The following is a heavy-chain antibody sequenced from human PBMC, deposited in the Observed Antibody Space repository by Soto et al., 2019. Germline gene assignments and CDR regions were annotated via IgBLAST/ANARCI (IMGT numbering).Heavy chain of an antibody. D-gene: IGHD3-3*01. J-gene: IGHJ6*03. V-gene: IGHV3-30*18. CDR1: GFTFISYG. Sequence: GGSLRLSCAASGFTFISYGMHWVRQAPGKGLEWVAVISYDGSNKYYADSVKGRFTISRDNSKNTLYLQMNSLRAEDTAVYYCAKDLRLTYYDFWSGYYTPKSPYYYYMDVWGKGTTLTVSS. CDR2: ISYDGSNK. CDR3: AKDLRLTYYDFWSGYYTPKSPYYYYMDV.